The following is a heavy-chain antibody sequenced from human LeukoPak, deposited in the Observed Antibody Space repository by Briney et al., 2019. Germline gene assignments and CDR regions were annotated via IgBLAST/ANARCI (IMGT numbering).Heavy chain of an antibody. J-gene: IGHJ4*02. D-gene: IGHD1-1*01. CDR1: GDSIGSNSYY. CDR3: ARCLTTTSDGNYFDH. Sequence: PSETLSLTCTVSGDSIGSNSYYWVWTRQPPGKGLEWIGSINYSANTYYSSSLRSRVTISVDTSRNQFSLKLNSVTAADTAVYSCARCLTTTSDGNYFDHWGQGTLVTVSS. V-gene: IGHV4-39*01. CDR2: INYSANT.